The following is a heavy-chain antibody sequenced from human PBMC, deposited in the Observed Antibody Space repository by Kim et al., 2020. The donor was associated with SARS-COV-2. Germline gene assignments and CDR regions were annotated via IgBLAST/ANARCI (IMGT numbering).Heavy chain of an antibody. J-gene: IGHJ4*02. CDR3: ARDGGGHATN. Sequence: YIYYADSVKGRFTISRDNAKNSLYLQMNSLRAEDTAVYYCARDGGGHATNWGQGTLVTVSS. CDR2: YI. V-gene: IGHV3-21*01.